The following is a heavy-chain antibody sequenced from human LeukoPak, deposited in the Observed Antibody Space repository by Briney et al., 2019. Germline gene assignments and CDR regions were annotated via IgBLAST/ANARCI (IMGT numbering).Heavy chain of an antibody. CDR1: GGSISSYY. J-gene: IGHJ4*01. CDR2: IYTSGST. V-gene: IGHV4-4*07. Sequence: PSETLSLTCTVSGGSISSYYWSWIRQPAGKGLEWIGRIYTSGSTNYNPSLKSRVTMSVDTSKNQFSLKLSSVTAADTAVYYCARRNWLGANMLFDSWGHGTLVTVSS. D-gene: IGHD3-10*01. CDR3: ARRNWLGANMLFDS.